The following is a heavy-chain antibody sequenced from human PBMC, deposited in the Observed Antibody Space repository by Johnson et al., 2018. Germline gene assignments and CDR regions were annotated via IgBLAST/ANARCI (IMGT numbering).Heavy chain of an antibody. J-gene: IGHJ4*02. CDR2: LIPMSGTA. V-gene: IGHV1-69*01. Sequence: QVQLVESGAEVQEXGSSMKVSCKASGGTFNTHAINWVRQAPGHGLAWLGGLIPMSGTAHYAQSFQGRIRITADESTNSVDMELSSLRSEDTAMYYCARDIEDGHMAVAGNNWGQGTQVIVSS. CDR3: ARDIEDGHMAVAGNN. D-gene: IGHD6-19*01. CDR1: GGTFNTHA.